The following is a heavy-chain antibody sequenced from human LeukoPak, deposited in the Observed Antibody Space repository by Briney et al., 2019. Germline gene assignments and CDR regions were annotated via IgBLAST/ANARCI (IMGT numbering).Heavy chain of an antibody. V-gene: IGHV3-23*01. CDR3: ATPIEYGYSYSFDY. CDR2: ISGSGGST. J-gene: IGHJ4*02. D-gene: IGHD5-18*01. CDR1: GFTFSSYA. Sequence: PGGSLRFSCAASGFTFSSYAMSWVRQAPGKGLEWVSAISGSGGSTYYADSVKGRFTISRDNSKNTLYLQMNSLRAEDTAVYYCATPIEYGYSYSFDYWGQGTLVTVSS.